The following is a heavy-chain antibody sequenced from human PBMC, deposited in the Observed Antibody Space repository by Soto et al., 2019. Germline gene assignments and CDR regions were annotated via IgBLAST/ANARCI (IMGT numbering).Heavy chain of an antibody. CDR2: ISNSGRT. J-gene: IGHJ5*01. CDR3: ARGRPAIATRWFDS. CDR1: GGSFSDSY. D-gene: IGHD1-1*01. Sequence: SLTCAVFGGSFSDSYWSWIRQSPGKGLEWIGEISNSGRTYYNPSLKSRVTISGDTSKNQFSLEVRSVAAADTGTYYCARGRPAIATRWFDSWGQGILVTVSS. V-gene: IGHV4-34*01.